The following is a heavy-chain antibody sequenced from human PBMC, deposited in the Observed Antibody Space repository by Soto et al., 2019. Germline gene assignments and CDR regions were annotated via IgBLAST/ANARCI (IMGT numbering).Heavy chain of an antibody. CDR1: GFTFSSYS. Sequence: GGSLRLSCAASGFTFSSYSMNWVRQAPGKGLEWVSSISSSSYIYYADSVKGRFTISRDNAKNSLYLQMNSLRAEDTAVYYCARASYCGGDCYYYFDYWGQGTLVTVSS. V-gene: IGHV3-21*01. D-gene: IGHD2-21*02. J-gene: IGHJ4*02. CDR2: ISSSSYI. CDR3: ARASYCGGDCYYYFDY.